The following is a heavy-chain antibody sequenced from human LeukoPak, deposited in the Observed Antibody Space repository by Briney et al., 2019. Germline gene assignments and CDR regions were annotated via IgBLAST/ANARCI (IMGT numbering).Heavy chain of an antibody. CDR2: IIPIFGTA. V-gene: IGHV1-69*05. D-gene: IGHD2-2*01. J-gene: IGHJ6*04. CDR3: ASGYCSSTSCQRSMVVINHSMDV. Sequence: SVKVSCKASGGTFSSYAISWVRQAPGQGLEWMGGIIPIFGTANYAQKFQGRVTITTDESTSTAYMELSSLRSEDTAVYYCASGYCSSTSCQRSMVVINHSMDVWGKGTTVTVSS. CDR1: GGTFSSYA.